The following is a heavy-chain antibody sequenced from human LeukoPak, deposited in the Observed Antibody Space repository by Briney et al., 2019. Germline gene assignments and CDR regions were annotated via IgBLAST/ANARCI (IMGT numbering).Heavy chain of an antibody. CDR3: AKNLYGDYYFDY. D-gene: IGHD4-17*01. J-gene: IGHJ4*02. CDR1: GFTFSSYA. Sequence: PGASLRLSCAASGFTFSSYAMSWVRQAPGKGLNWVSAISGSGGSTYYADSVKGRFAISRDNSKNTLYLQMNSLRAEDTAVYYCAKNLYGDYYFDYWGQGTLVTVSS. CDR2: ISGSGGST. V-gene: IGHV3-23*01.